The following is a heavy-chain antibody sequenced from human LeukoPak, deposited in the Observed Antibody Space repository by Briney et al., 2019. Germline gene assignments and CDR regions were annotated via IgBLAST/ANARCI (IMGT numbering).Heavy chain of an antibody. V-gene: IGHV4-59*01. D-gene: IGHD2-15*01. Sequence: SETLSLTCTVSGGSISSYYWSWIRQPPGKGLEWIGYIYYSGTTNYNPSLKSRITISVDTSKNQFSLKLSSVTAADTAMYYCARDRCSGGSCYSGPWGQGTLVTVSS. CDR3: ARDRCSGGSCYSGP. CDR2: IYYSGTT. CDR1: GGSISSYY. J-gene: IGHJ5*02.